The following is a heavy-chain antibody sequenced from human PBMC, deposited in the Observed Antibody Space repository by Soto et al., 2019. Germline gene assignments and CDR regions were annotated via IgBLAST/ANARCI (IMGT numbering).Heavy chain of an antibody. D-gene: IGHD2-15*01. CDR1: GFTFSDYY. J-gene: IGHJ6*02. CDR2: ISSSSTNTI. Sequence: PGGSLRLSCAASGFTFSDYYMTWIRQAPGKGLEWVSYISSSSTNTINYADSVKGRFTISRYNAKNSLYLQINSLRAEDTAVYYCARSSATPNGWWGFGLDVWGQGTSVIVSS. V-gene: IGHV3-11*01. CDR3: ARSSATPNGWWGFGLDV.